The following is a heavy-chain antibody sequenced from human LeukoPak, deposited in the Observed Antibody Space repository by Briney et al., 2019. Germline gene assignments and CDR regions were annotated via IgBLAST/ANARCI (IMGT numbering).Heavy chain of an antibody. V-gene: IGHV3-23*01. CDR2: ISGSGGST. Sequence: GGSLRLSCAASGFTFSSYAMSWVRQAPGKGLEWVSAISGSGGSTYYADSVKGRFTISRDNSKNTLYLQMNSLRAEDTAVYCCAKGLDRGQWLTFDYWGQGTLVTASS. J-gene: IGHJ4*02. CDR1: GFTFSSYA. CDR3: AKGLDRGQWLTFDY. D-gene: IGHD6-19*01.